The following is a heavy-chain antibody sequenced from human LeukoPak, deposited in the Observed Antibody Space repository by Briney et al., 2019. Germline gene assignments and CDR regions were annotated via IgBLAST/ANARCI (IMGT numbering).Heavy chain of an antibody. J-gene: IGHJ4*02. V-gene: IGHV3-33*01. CDR2: IWYDGSKT. CDR1: GFSFRSYG. D-gene: IGHD3-10*01. Sequence: TGGSLRLSCVASGFSFRSYGMHWVRQAPGKGLEWVAIIWYDGSKTYYADSVKGRFTISRDNSKNTLYLQMNSLRAEDTAVYYCARDGRGFGLDYWGQGSLVTVFS. CDR3: ARDGRGFGLDY.